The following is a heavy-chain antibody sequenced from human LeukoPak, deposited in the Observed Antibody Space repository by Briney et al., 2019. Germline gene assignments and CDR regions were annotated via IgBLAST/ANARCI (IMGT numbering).Heavy chain of an antibody. CDR1: GFTFSSYA. CDR3: ARDPRKAYYFDY. Sequence: PGGSLRLSCAASGFTFSSYAMSWVRQAPGKGLEWVSAISGSGGSTYYADSVKGRFTISRDNSKNTLYLQMNSLRAEDTAVYYCARDPRKAYYFDYWGQGTLVTVSS. CDR2: ISGSGGST. V-gene: IGHV3-23*01. J-gene: IGHJ4*02.